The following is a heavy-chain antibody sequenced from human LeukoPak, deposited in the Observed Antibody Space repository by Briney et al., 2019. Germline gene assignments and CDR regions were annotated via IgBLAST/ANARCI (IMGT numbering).Heavy chain of an antibody. CDR3: ASKVPSSGSYYFHYFDY. V-gene: IGHV3-21*01. D-gene: IGHD1-26*01. CDR1: GFTFSSYS. J-gene: IGHJ4*02. CDR2: ISSSSSYI. Sequence: PGGSLRLSCAASGFTFSSYSMNWVRQAPGKGLEWVSSISSSSSYIYYADSVKGRFTISRDNAKNSLYLQMNSLRAEDTAEYYCASKVPSSGSYYFHYFDYWGQGTLVTVSS.